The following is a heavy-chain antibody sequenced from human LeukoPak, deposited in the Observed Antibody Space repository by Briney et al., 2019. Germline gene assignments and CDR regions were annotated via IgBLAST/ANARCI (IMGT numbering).Heavy chain of an antibody. CDR3: ARDPLPGIAAAVDI. J-gene: IGHJ3*02. CDR1: GGSFSGYY. V-gene: IGHV4-34*01. D-gene: IGHD6-13*01. CDR2: INHSGST. Sequence: SETLSLTCAVYGGSFSGYYWSWIRQPPGKGLEWIGEINHSGSTNYNPSLKSRVTISVDTSKNQFSLKLSSVTAADTAVYYCARDPLPGIAAAVDIWGQGTMVTVSS.